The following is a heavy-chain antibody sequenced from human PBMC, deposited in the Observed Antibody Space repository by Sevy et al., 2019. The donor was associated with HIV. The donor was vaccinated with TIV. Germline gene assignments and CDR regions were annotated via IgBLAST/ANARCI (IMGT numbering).Heavy chain of an antibody. V-gene: IGHV3-23*01. CDR2: LSRSGDNA. D-gene: IGHD5-18*01. CDR1: GFTFRNYA. Sequence: GGSLRLSCAASGFTFRNYALGWVRQAPGKGLEWVSALSRSGDNAYYADSVKGRFTISRDNSKNTLNLQMKSLRAEATAMYYCAKGIAGAYTYGYDSANFDYWGQGTLVTVSS. CDR3: AKGIAGAYTYGYDSANFDY. J-gene: IGHJ4*02.